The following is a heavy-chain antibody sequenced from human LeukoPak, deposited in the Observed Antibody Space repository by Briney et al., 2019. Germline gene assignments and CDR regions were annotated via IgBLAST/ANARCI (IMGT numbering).Heavy chain of an antibody. Sequence: GESLKISCKGSGYSFTNYWIGWVRQMPGKGLEWLGMIYPADSDTRYSPSFQGHVTISADKSICTVYLQWSSLRASDTAMYFCVRQGTTMHFEYWGQGTLVTVSS. CDR2: IYPADSDT. V-gene: IGHV5-51*01. CDR1: GYSFTNYW. D-gene: IGHD2/OR15-2a*01. J-gene: IGHJ4*02. CDR3: VRQGTTMHFEY.